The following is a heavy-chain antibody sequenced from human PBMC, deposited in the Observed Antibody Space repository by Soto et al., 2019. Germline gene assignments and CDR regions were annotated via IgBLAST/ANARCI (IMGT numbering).Heavy chain of an antibody. CDR3: AKALRPSLNFFYYMDV. CDR1: GFTFGSYA. V-gene: IGHV3-23*01. J-gene: IGHJ6*03. D-gene: IGHD2-2*01. Sequence: EVQLLESGGGLVQPGGSLRLSCVVSGFTFGSYAMSWVRQAPEKGPEWVAILGGNGFTTYYADSVKGRFTISGDKSKSTLFMQMNSLRADDPGVYYCAKALRPSLNFFYYMDVWGRGNSVTVSS. CDR2: LGGNGFTT.